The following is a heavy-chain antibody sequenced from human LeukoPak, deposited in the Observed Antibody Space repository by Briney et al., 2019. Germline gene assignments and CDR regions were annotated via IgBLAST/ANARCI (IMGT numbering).Heavy chain of an antibody. CDR1: GGSISSYY. CDR2: IYYSGST. CDR3: ARENYDSSGYKVDY. J-gene: IGHJ4*02. D-gene: IGHD3-22*01. V-gene: IGHV4-59*01. Sequence: SETLSLACTVSGGSISSYYWNWIRQPPGKGLEWIGHIYYSGSTNKNPSLKSRVTISIHTSTNQFSLKLSSVTAADTAVYYCARENYDSSGYKVDYWGQGTLVTVSS.